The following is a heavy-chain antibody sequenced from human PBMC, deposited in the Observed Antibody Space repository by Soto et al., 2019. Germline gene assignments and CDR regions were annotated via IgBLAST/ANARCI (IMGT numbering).Heavy chain of an antibody. J-gene: IGHJ6*02. D-gene: IGHD3-16*02. CDR3: ASFFMITFGGVIVPVGMDV. CDR1: GGSISSSSYY. Sequence: PSETLSLTCTVSGGSISSSSYYWGWIRQPPGKGLEWIGSIYYSGSTYYNPSLKSRVTISVDTSKNHFSLKLSSVTAADTAVYYCASFFMITFGGVIVPVGMDVWGQGTTVTVSS. CDR2: IYYSGST. V-gene: IGHV4-39*01.